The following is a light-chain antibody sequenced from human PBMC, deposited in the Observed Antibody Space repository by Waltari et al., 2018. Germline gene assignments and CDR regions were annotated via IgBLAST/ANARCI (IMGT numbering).Light chain of an antibody. J-gene: IGKJ4*01. V-gene: IGKV1-17*03. CDR1: KGINNY. CDR3: LQHKDYPLS. Sequence: DIQMTQSPSAMSASVGDRVTIACRASKGINNYLVWFQQKPGKVPKPLIYAASNLQSGVPSRFSGSGSETEFTLTISSLQPEDFATYYCLQHKDYPLSFGGGTKVEIK. CDR2: AAS.